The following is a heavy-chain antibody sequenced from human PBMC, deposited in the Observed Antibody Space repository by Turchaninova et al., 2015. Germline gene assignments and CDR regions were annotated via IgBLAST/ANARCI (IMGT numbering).Heavy chain of an antibody. J-gene: IGHJ6*03. CDR3: ARHPYYYYYMDV. V-gene: IGHV4-38-2*01. CDR1: GYSLGSGYS. CDR2: IYYSGST. Sequence: QVQLQESGPGLVTPSETLSLPCAVSGYSLGSGYSWGWIRQPPGKGLEWIGSIYYSGSTYYNPSLKSRVTISVDTSKNQFSLKLSSVTAADTAMYYCARHPYYYYYMDVWGKGTTVTVSS.